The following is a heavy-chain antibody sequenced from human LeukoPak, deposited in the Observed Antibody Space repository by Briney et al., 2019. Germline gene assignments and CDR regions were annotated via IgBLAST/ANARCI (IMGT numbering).Heavy chain of an antibody. Sequence: SETLSLTCTVSGGSISSHYWSWIRQPPGKGLEWIGYIYYSGSTNYNPSLKSRVTISVDTFKNQFSLKLSSVTAADTAVYYCAREGRYGGYYFDYWGQGTLVTVSS. CDR2: IYYSGST. CDR1: GGSISSHY. J-gene: IGHJ4*02. V-gene: IGHV4-59*11. CDR3: AREGRYGGYYFDY. D-gene: IGHD3-10*01.